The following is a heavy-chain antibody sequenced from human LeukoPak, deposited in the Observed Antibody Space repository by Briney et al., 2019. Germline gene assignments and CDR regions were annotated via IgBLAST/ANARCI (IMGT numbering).Heavy chain of an antibody. CDR1: GGSISSYY. CDR3: ARSDYSGSGTYTEFDAFDI. D-gene: IGHD3-10*01. J-gene: IGHJ3*02. V-gene: IGHV4-59*01. CDR2: IYYTGST. Sequence: SETLSLTCTVSGGSISSYYWSWIRQLPGKGLEWIGYIYYTGSTSYNPSLKSRVTISMDTSKNQFSLKLSSVTAADSAVYYCARSDYSGSGTYTEFDAFDIWGQGPMVTVSS.